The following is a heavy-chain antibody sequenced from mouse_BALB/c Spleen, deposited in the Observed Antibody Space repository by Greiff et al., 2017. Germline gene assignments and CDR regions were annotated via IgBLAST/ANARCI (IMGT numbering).Heavy chain of an antibody. J-gene: IGHJ4*01. CDR1: GDSITSGY. CDR2: ISYSGST. D-gene: IGHD1-1*01. V-gene: IGHV3-8*02. CDR3: AGDYYGSSAMDY. Sequence: EVQLQQSGPSLVKPSQTLSLTCSVTGDSITSGYWNWIRKFPGNKLEYMGYISYSGSTYYNPSLKSRISITRDTSKNQYYLQLNSVTTEDTATYYCAGDYYGSSAMDYWGQGTSVTVSS.